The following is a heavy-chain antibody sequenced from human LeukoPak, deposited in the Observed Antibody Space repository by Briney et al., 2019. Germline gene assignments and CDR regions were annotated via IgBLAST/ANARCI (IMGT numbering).Heavy chain of an antibody. CDR3: ARNPSSDH. Sequence: GRSLRLSCAASGFTFSSYSMNWVRQAPGKGLEWVSYISSSSSTIYYADSVKGRFTISRDNAKNSLYLQMNSLRAEDTAVYYCARNPSSDHWGQGTLVTVSS. CDR1: GFTFSSYS. V-gene: IGHV3-48*01. J-gene: IGHJ5*02. CDR2: ISSSSSTI.